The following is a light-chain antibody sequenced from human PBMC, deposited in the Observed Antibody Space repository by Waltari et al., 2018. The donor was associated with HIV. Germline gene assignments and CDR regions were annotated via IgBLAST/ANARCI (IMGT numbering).Light chain of an antibody. J-gene: IGLJ3*02. CDR1: SNNVGHHG. V-gene: IGLV10-54*01. CDR3: SAWDITLSAWV. CDR2: RNS. Sequence: QAGLTQPPSLSEDLRQNVTITCTGNSNNVGHHGTVWLKQHRGRPPKVIFFRNSFRPPGIPERISASSSGNTASLTIIGLQSEDEAYYYCSAWDITLSAWVFGGGTQVTV.